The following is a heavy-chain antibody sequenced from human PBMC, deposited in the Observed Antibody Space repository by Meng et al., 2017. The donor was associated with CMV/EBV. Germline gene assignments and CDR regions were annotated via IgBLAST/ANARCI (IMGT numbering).Heavy chain of an antibody. J-gene: IGHJ6*02. V-gene: IGHV1-58*01. CDR3: AADPTIFGVVIMEAAYGMDV. Sequence: SVKVSCKASGFTFTSSAVQWVRQARGQRPEWIGRIVVGSGNTNYAQKFQERVTITRDMSTSTAYMELSSLRSEDTAVYYCAADPTIFGVVIMEAAYGMDVWGQGTTVTVSS. CDR2: IVVGSGNT. CDR1: GFTFTSSA. D-gene: IGHD3-3*01.